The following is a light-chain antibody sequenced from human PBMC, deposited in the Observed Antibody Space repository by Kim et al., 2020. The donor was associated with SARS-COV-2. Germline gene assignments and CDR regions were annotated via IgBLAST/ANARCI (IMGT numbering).Light chain of an antibody. V-gene: IGKV1-5*03. CDR1: QSISSW. CDR2: KAS. J-gene: IGKJ2*01. CDR3: QQYKSWYT. Sequence: DIQMTQSPSTLSASVGDRVTITCRASQSISSWLAWYQRKPGKAPKVLISKASTLESGVSSRFSGSGSGTEFTLTISSLQPDDFATYYCQQYKSWYTLGQGTKLEI.